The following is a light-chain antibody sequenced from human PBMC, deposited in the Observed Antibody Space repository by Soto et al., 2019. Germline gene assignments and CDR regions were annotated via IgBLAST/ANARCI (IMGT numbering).Light chain of an antibody. CDR3: QQYGTSPDWYRWS. V-gene: IGKV3-20*01. CDR1: QSISSSN. CDR2: GAS. J-gene: IGKJ1*01. Sequence: EIVLTQSPGTLSLSPGERATLSCRASQSISSSNLAWYQQKPGRAPRLLIYGASSRATSIPDRFSGYGSGTDFTLTISTLKPEDFAVYYCQQYGTSPDWYRWSFGQGTKVEV.